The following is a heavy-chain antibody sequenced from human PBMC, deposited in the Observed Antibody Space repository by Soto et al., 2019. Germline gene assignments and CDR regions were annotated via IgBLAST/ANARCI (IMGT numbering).Heavy chain of an antibody. V-gene: IGHV1-2*04. CDR1: GYTFTGYY. J-gene: IGHJ3*02. CDR2: INPNSGGT. CDR3: ARAPFWSGYYSGGGAFDI. Sequence: GASVKVSCKASGYTFTGYYMHWVRQAPGQGLEWMGWINPNSGGTNYAQKFQGWVTMTRDTSISTAYMELSRLRSDDTAVYYCARAPFWSGYYSGGGAFDIWGQGTMVTVSS. D-gene: IGHD3-3*01.